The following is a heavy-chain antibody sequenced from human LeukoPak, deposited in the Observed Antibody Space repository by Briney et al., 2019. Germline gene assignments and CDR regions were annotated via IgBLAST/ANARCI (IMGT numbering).Heavy chain of an antibody. V-gene: IGHV1-46*01. CDR3: ARVSLEWSDYVWGSYRYTGFDY. J-gene: IGHJ4*02. CDR2: INPSGGST. CDR1: GYTFTSYY. D-gene: IGHD3-16*02. Sequence: ASVKVSCKASGYTFTSYYMHWVRQAPGQGLEWMGIINPSGGSTSYAQKFQGRVTMTRDMSTSTVYMELSSLRSEDTAVYYCARVSLEWSDYVWGSYRYTGFDYWGQGTLVTVSS.